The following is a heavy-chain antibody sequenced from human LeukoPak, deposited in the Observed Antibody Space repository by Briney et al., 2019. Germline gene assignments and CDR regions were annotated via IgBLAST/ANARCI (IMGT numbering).Heavy chain of an antibody. D-gene: IGHD1-14*01. V-gene: IGHV4-30-4*01. Sequence: SVTLSLICIVSGGSISSGDYYWSWIRQPPGKGLECIGYIYYSGSTYYNPSLKSRVTISVDKSKIQFSLKLSSVTAADTAVYYCARDGMDYYYGMDVWGQGTTVSVSS. CDR1: GGSISSGDYY. J-gene: IGHJ6*02. CDR3: ARDGMDYYYGMDV. CDR2: IYYSGST.